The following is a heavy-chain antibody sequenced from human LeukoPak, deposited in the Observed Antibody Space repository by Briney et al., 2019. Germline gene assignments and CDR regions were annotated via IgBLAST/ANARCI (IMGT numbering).Heavy chain of an antibody. CDR3: AKDEYCSSTSCYHRYFDY. CDR1: GFTFSSYA. J-gene: IGHJ4*02. CDR2: FSGSGGST. Sequence: GGSLRLSCAASGFTFSSYAMSWVRQAPGKWLQWVSAFSGSGGSTYYADSVKGRFTISRDNSKNTLYLQMNSLRAEDTAVYYCAKDEYCSSTSCYHRYFDYWGQGALVTVSS. V-gene: IGHV3-23*01. D-gene: IGHD2-2*01.